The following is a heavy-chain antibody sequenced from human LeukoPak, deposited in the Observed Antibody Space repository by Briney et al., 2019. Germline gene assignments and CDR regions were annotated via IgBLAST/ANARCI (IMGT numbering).Heavy chain of an antibody. J-gene: IGHJ5*02. CDR2: MSSRGSII. CDR3: ARGAAGGMYNWFDP. D-gene: IGHD6-13*01. Sequence: GGSLRLSCAASGFTFSSYEMNWVRQAPGKGLEWVSYMSSRGSIIFYADSVKGRFTISRDNAKNSLYLQMVSLRVEDTAVYYCARGAAGGMYNWFDPWGQGTLVTVSS. V-gene: IGHV3-48*03. CDR1: GFTFSSYE.